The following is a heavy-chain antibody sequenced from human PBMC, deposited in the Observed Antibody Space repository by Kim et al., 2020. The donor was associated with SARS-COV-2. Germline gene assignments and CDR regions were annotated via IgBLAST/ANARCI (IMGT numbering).Heavy chain of an antibody. J-gene: IGHJ4*02. CDR2: IYPGDSDT. CDR1: GYSFTTYW. D-gene: IGHD1-1*01. CDR3: ALQGVDGGNSLEY. Sequence: GESLKISCKGFGYSFTTYWIAWVRPMPGKGLEWMGMIYPGDSDTKYRPSFQGQVTISADRSLTTAHLQWSRLKASDSAMYYCALQGVDGGNSLEYWGQGTPVTV. V-gene: IGHV5-51*01.